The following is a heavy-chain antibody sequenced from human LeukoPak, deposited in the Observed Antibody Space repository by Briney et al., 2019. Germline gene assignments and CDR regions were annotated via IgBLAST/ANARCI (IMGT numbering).Heavy chain of an antibody. D-gene: IGHD5-24*01. Sequence: PGGSLRLSCAASGFTFSSYSMNWVRQAPGKGLEWVSSISSSSSYIYYADSVKGRFTISRDNAKNSLYLQMNSLRAEDTAVYYCARDGMATILALYWGQGTLVTVSS. J-gene: IGHJ4*02. CDR3: ARDGMATILALY. V-gene: IGHV3-21*01. CDR1: GFTFSSYS. CDR2: ISSSSSYI.